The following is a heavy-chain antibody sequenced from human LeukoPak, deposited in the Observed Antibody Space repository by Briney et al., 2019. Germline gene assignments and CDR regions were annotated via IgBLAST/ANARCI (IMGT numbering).Heavy chain of an antibody. CDR3: ASPGPYGGYDIAFDI. D-gene: IGHD5-12*01. Sequence: KTSQTLSLTCAVSGGSISSGGYSWSWIRQPPGKGLEWIGYIYHSGSTYYNPSLKSRVTISVDRSKNQFSLKLSSVTAADTAVYYCASPGPYGGYDIAFDIWGQGTMVTVSS. CDR1: GGSISSGGYS. J-gene: IGHJ3*02. V-gene: IGHV4-30-2*01. CDR2: IYHSGST.